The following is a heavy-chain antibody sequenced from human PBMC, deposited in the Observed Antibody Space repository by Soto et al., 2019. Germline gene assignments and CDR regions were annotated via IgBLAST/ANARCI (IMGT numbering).Heavy chain of an antibody. D-gene: IGHD2-2*01. V-gene: IGHV1-2*04. CDR3: ARGYCSATSCYAANYHYYMDV. Sequence: ASVKRSCKASGYTITGYYIHWVRQAPGQGLEWIGWINPKSGGTHYAQNFQGWVTMARDTSISTAYMELSRLKSDDTAVYYCARGYCSATSCYAANYHYYMDVWGTGTTVTVPS. CDR2: INPKSGGT. J-gene: IGHJ6*03. CDR1: GYTITGYY.